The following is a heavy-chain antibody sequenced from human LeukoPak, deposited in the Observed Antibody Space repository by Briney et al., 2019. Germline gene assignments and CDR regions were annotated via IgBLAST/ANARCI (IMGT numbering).Heavy chain of an antibody. J-gene: IGHJ4*02. Sequence: ASVKVSCKSSGYTFTDYYIHWVRQAPGQGLEWVGRINPNSGGTNYAQKFQDRVTMTRDTSISTAYMELSRLRSDDTAVYYCARVGAAGTGYSYFDYWGQGTLVTVSS. CDR1: GYTFTDYY. D-gene: IGHD6-13*01. CDR2: INPNSGGT. V-gene: IGHV1-2*06. CDR3: ARVGAAGTGYSYFDY.